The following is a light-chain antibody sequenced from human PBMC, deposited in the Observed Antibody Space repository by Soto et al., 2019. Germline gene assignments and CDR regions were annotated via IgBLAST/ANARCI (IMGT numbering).Light chain of an antibody. CDR2: DAS. Sequence: TRAASRLCVDVGGSVIINIRASQSLNSLLAWYQQKPGRAPKLLIYDASTLESGVPSRFSGSGSGTEFTLTISSLQTDDYATYYSQQYNHGWRFGQGTKVDIK. V-gene: IGKV1-5*01. J-gene: IGKJ1*01. CDR1: QSLNSL. CDR3: QQYNHGWR.